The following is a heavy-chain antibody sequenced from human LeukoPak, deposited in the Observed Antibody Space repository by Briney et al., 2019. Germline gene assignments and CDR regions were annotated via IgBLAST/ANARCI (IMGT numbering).Heavy chain of an antibody. CDR3: ARGPPYIVVVTAIGFFDY. J-gene: IGHJ4*02. V-gene: IGHV4-34*01. CDR1: GGSLSGYY. D-gene: IGHD2-21*02. CDR2: INHGGST. Sequence: PSETLSHTCAVYGGSLSGYYWSWIRQPPGKGLEWLGEINHGGSTNYNPSLKSRVTISVDTSKKQFFLKLSSVTAAETAVYYCARGPPYIVVVTAIGFFDYWGQGTLVTVSS.